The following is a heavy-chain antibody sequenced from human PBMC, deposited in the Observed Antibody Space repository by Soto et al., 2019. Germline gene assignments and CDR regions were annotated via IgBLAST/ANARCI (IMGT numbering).Heavy chain of an antibody. J-gene: IGHJ4*02. V-gene: IGHV1-2*02. CDR2: ISPKSGGT. Sequence: ASVKVSCKASGYTFINYYMHWVRQAPGQGFEWMGRISPKSGGTNYAQKFQGRVRLTWDTSLKTAYMELSSLKSDDTSVYYLSTTPGYIRDSHYFDLWGQGTLVTVSS. D-gene: IGHD3-16*02. CDR3: STTPGYIRDSHYFDL. CDR1: GYTFINYY.